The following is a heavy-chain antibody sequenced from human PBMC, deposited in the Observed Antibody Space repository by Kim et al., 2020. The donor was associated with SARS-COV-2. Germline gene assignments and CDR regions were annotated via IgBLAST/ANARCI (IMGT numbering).Heavy chain of an antibody. J-gene: IGHJ3*02. CDR1: GGSISSGDYY. D-gene: IGHD3-3*01. Sequence: SETLSLTCTVSGGSISSGDYYWSWIRQPPGKALEWIGYIYYSGSTYYNPSLKNRVTISVDTSKNQFSLKLSSVTAADTAVYYCARAQGSVAIFGVLIMGAFDIWGQGTMVTVSS. CDR2: IYYSGST. V-gene: IGHV4-30-4*01. CDR3: ARAQGSVAIFGVLIMGAFDI.